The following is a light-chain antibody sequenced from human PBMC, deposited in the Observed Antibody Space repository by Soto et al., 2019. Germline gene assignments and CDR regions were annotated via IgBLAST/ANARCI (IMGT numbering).Light chain of an antibody. CDR2: EVS. J-gene: IGLJ1*01. CDR3: SSYTSSSIPYV. Sequence: QSVLTQPASVSGSPGQSITISCTGTSSDVGGYNYVSWYQQPPGKAPKLMIYEVSNRPSGVSNRFSGSKSGNTASLTISGLQAEDEADYYCSSYTSSSIPYVFGTGTKVTVL. V-gene: IGLV2-14*01. CDR1: SSDVGGYNY.